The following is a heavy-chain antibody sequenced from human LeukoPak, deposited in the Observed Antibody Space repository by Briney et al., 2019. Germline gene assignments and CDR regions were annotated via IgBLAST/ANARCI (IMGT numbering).Heavy chain of an antibody. V-gene: IGHV3-30*03. J-gene: IGHJ4*02. CDR3: ARAMSTFGGVRNYFDS. D-gene: IGHD3-16*01. Sequence: ERSLRLSCAASGFTFSSYGMHWVRQAPGKGLEWVAVISYDGSNKYYADSVKGRFTISRDNSKNTLYLQMNSLRAEDTAVYYCARAMSTFGGVRNYFDSWGQGTLVTVSS. CDR1: GFTFSSYG. CDR2: ISYDGSNK.